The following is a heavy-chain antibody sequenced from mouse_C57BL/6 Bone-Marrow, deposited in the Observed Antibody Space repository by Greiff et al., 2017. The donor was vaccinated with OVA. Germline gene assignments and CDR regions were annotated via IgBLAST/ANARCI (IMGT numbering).Heavy chain of an antibody. V-gene: IGHV14-4*01. Sequence: EVKLQESGAELVRPGASVKLSCTASGFNIKDDYMHWVKQRPEQGLEWIGWIDPENGDTEYASKFQGKATITADTSSNTAYLQLSSLTSEDTAVYYCTTRDYGSSLWFAYWGQGTLVTVSA. CDR3: TTRDYGSSLWFAY. CDR2: IDPENGDT. J-gene: IGHJ3*01. CDR1: GFNIKDDY. D-gene: IGHD1-1*01.